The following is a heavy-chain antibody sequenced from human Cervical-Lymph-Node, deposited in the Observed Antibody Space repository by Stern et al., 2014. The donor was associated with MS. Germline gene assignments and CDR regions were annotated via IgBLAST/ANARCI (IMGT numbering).Heavy chain of an antibody. V-gene: IGHV1-46*01. CDR3: ARGGRYSGSYEGGFDY. D-gene: IGHD1-26*01. CDR2: INPSGGST. CDR1: GYTFTSYY. J-gene: IGHJ4*02. Sequence: QVQLVRFGAEVKKPGASVKVSCQASGYTFTSYYIHWVRQATGQGLEWMGIINPSGGSTIYAQKFQGRVTMTRDTSTSTVYMELSSLRSEDTAVYYCARGGRYSGSYEGGFDYWGQGTLVTVSS.